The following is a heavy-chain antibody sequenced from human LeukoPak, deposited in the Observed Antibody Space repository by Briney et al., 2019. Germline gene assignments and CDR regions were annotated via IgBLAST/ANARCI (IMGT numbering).Heavy chain of an antibody. D-gene: IGHD3-10*01. CDR1: GGSISSYY. J-gene: IGHJ6*03. Sequence: SETLSLTCTVSGGSISSYYWSWIRQPPGKGLEWIGYIYYSGSTNYNPSLKSRVTISVDTSKNQFSLKLSSVTAADTAAYYCAREGSAYYMDVWGKGTTVTISS. V-gene: IGHV4-59*01. CDR2: IYYSGST. CDR3: AREGSAYYMDV.